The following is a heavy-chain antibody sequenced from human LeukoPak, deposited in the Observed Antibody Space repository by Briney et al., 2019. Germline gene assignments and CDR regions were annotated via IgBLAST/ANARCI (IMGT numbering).Heavy chain of an antibody. D-gene: IGHD6-19*01. Sequence: SVKVSCKASGGTFSSYAISWVRQAPGQGLEWMGGIIPIFGTANYAQKFQGRVTITADESTSTAYMELSSLRSEDTAVYYCAREAVAEFGSGGFDPWGQGTLVTVSS. V-gene: IGHV1-69*13. CDR3: AREAVAEFGSGGFDP. CDR2: IIPIFGTA. J-gene: IGHJ5*02. CDR1: GGTFSSYA.